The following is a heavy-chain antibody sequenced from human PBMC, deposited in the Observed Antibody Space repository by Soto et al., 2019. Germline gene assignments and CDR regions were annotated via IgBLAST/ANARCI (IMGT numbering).Heavy chain of an antibody. Sequence: QVQLVESGGGVVQPGRSLRLSCAASGFTFSSYGMHWVRQAPGKGLEWVAVIWYDGSNKYYADSVKGRFTISRDNSKNTLYLQMNSLRAEDRAVYYCARDPGHYYDSSGPIDYWGQGTLVTVSS. CDR2: IWYDGSNK. CDR3: ARDPGHYYDSSGPIDY. D-gene: IGHD3-22*01. V-gene: IGHV3-33*01. CDR1: GFTFSSYG. J-gene: IGHJ4*02.